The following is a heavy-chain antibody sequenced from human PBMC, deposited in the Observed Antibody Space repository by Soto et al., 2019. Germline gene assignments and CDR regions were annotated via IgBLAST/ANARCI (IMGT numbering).Heavy chain of an antibody. CDR3: ARGRRDISGYYGYYFDY. CDR1: VYTFTGYC. Sequence: GASVKASCKASVYTFTGYCMQWVRQAPGQGLEWMGWINPNSGGTNYAQKFQGWVTMTRDTSISTAYMELSRLRSDDTAVYYCARGRRDISGYYGYYFDYWG. J-gene: IGHJ4*01. CDR2: INPNSGGT. D-gene: IGHD3-22*01. V-gene: IGHV1-2*04.